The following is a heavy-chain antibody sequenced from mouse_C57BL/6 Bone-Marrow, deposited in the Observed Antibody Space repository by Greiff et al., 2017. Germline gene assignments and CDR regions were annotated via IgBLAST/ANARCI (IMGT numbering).Heavy chain of an antibody. Sequence: DVQLVESGGGLVKPGGSLKLSCAASGFTFSDYGMHWVRQAPEKGLEWVAYISSGSSTIYYADTVKGRFTISRDNAKNTLFLQMTSLRSEDTAMYYCARHDYDFPAWFAYGGQGTLVTVSA. CDR2: ISSGSSTI. D-gene: IGHD2-4*01. J-gene: IGHJ3*01. CDR1: GFTFSDYG. V-gene: IGHV5-17*01. CDR3: ARHDYDFPAWFAY.